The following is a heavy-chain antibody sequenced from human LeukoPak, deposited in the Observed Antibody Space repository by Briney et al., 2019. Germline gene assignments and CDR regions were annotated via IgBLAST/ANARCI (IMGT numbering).Heavy chain of an antibody. D-gene: IGHD5-12*01. CDR2: ISAYNGNT. Sequence: VASVKVSCKASGYTFTSYGISWVRQAPGQGLEWMGWISAYNGNTNYAQKLQGRVTMTTDTSTSTAYMELRSLRSDDTAVYYCARDSELSIVATIARLYYGMDVWGQGTTVTVSS. V-gene: IGHV1-18*01. J-gene: IGHJ6*02. CDR3: ARDSELSIVATIARLYYGMDV. CDR1: GYTFTSYG.